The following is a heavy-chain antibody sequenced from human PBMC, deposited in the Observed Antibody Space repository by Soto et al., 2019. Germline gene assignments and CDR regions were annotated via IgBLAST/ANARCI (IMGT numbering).Heavy chain of an antibody. Sequence: QVQLQESGPGLVKPSETLSLTCTVSGGSISSYYWSWIRQPPGKGLEWIGYIYYSGSTTYNPALTRRVTISVDTSKNQFALTLSSMTAADTAVYYCARMLNIFTGYPGHFDYWGQGTLVTVSS. CDR3: ARMLNIFTGYPGHFDY. D-gene: IGHD3-9*01. CDR1: GGSISSYY. CDR2: IYYSGST. V-gene: IGHV4-59*13. J-gene: IGHJ4*02.